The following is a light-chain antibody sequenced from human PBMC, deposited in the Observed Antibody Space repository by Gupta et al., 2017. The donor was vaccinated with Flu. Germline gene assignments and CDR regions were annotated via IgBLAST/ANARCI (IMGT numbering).Light chain of an antibody. CDR3: QQYNKWPPFT. CDR2: GAS. CDR1: QSISGN. V-gene: IGKV3-15*01. J-gene: IGKJ3*01. Sequence: EIVMTQSPATLSVSPGERATLSCRASQSISGNLAWYQQKPGQAPRLLIYGASTRATGIPARFSGSGSGTEFTLTISSRQSEDFAVYYCQQYNKWPPFTFGPGTKVDIK.